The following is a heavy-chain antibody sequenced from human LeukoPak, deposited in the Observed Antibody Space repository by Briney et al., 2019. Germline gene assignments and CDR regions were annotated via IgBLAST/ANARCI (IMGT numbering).Heavy chain of an antibody. V-gene: IGHV3-30*18. CDR1: GFTFSSYG. J-gene: IGHJ4*02. CDR2: ISYDGSNK. CDR3: AKGYCSGGSCYWKVLGLDY. D-gene: IGHD2-15*01. Sequence: GRSLRLSCAASGFTFSSYGMHWVRQAPGKGLEWVAVISYDGSNKYYADSVKGRFTISRDNSKNTLYLQMNSPRAEDTAVYYCAKGYCSGGSCYWKVLGLDYWGQGTLVTVSS.